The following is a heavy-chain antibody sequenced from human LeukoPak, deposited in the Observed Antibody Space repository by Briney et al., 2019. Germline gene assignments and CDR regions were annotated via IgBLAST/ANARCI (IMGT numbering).Heavy chain of an antibody. CDR3: ARGFPGWNWYSDL. CDR2: IYYSGST. Sequence: SETLSLTCTVSGDSISSYYWSWIRQPPGKGLEWIGYIYYSGSTIYNPSLKSRVTISVDTSKNQFSLKLSSVTAADTAVYYCARGFPGWNWYSDLWGRGTLVTVSS. J-gene: IGHJ2*01. D-gene: IGHD6-19*01. CDR1: GDSISSYY. V-gene: IGHV4-59*01.